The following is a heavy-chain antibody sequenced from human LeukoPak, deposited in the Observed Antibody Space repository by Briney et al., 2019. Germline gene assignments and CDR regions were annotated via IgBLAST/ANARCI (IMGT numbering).Heavy chain of an antibody. CDR1: GFTFDDYA. CDR3: AKDMGLYYDSSGAFDY. V-gene: IGHV3-9*03. J-gene: IGHJ4*02. Sequence: GGSLRLSCAASGFTFDDYAMHWVRQAPGKGLEWVSGINWNSGSIGYADSVRGRFTISRDNAKNSLYLQMDSLRAEDMALYYCAKDMGLYYDSSGAFDYWGQGTLVTVSS. D-gene: IGHD3-22*01. CDR2: INWNSGSI.